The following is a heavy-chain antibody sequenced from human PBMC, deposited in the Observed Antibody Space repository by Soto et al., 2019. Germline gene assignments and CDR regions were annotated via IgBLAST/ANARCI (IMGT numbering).Heavy chain of an antibody. V-gene: IGHV1-69*01. CDR3: ARGGYCSSTSCYGWD. CDR2: IIPIFGTA. Sequence: QVQLVQSGAEVKKPGSSVKVSCKASGGTFSRYSIIWVRQAPGQGLEWMGGIIPIFGTANYAQKFQGRVTITADESTSTAYMELSSLRSEDTAVYYCARGGYCSSTSCYGWDWGQGTLVTVSS. J-gene: IGHJ4*02. CDR1: GGTFSRYS. D-gene: IGHD2-2*01.